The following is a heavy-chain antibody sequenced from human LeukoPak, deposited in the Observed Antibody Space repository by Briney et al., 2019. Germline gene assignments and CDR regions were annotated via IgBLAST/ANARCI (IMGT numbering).Heavy chain of an antibody. CDR2: IKSNSAGGTV. V-gene: IGHV3-15*01. CDR1: GFSFSSAY. J-gene: IGHJ4*02. Sequence: PGGSLRLSCAASGFSFSSAYVIWVRQAPGKGLEWVGRIKSNSAGGTVDYASPVKGRFVISRDDSRTTVYLQMNSLKTEGTAVYYCSTDAGYDSRWYNYWGQGTLVTVSS. D-gene: IGHD6-13*01. CDR3: STDAGYDSRWYNY.